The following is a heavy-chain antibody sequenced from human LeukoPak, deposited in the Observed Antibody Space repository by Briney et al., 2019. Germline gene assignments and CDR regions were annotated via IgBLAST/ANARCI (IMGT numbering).Heavy chain of an antibody. Sequence: GGSLRLSCAASGFTFSSYAMSWVRQAPGKGREWVSAISGSGGSTYYADSVKGRFTISRDNSKNTLYLQMNSLRAEDTAVYYCAVPRGKTWPSYFDYWGQGTLVTVSS. V-gene: IGHV3-23*01. CDR1: GFTFSSYA. CDR2: ISGSGGST. CDR3: AVPRGKTWPSYFDY. D-gene: IGHD2-2*01. J-gene: IGHJ4*02.